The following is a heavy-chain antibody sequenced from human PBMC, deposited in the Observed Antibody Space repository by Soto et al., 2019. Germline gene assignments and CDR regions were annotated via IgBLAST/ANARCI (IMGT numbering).Heavy chain of an antibody. J-gene: IGHJ3*02. CDR2: IYYSGST. CDR1: GGSISSSSCY. Sequence: QVQLQESGPGLVKPSETLSLTCTVSGGSISSSSCYWGWIRQPPGKGLEWIGSIYYSGSTYYNPSLKSRVPISVDTSKNQFSLKLSSVTAADTAVYYCARHVYSNYGLGAFDIWGQGTMITVSS. CDR3: ARHVYSNYGLGAFDI. V-gene: IGHV4-39*01. D-gene: IGHD4-4*01.